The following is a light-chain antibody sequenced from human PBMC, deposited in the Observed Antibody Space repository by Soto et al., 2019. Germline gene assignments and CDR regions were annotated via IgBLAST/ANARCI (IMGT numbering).Light chain of an antibody. CDR2: GNS. Sequence: QPVLTQPPSVSGAPGQRVTISCTGSSSNIGAGYDVHWYQQFPGTAPKLLIYGNSNRPAGVPDRFSGSKSGTSASLAITGLQAEDEADYYCQSYDRSLSGCVFGTGTKLTVL. CDR3: QSYDRSLSGCV. J-gene: IGLJ1*01. V-gene: IGLV1-40*01. CDR1: SSNIGAGYD.